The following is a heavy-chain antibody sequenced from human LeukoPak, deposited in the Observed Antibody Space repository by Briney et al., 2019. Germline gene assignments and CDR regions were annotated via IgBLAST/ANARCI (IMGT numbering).Heavy chain of an antibody. CDR1: GYSFTSYW. D-gene: IGHD3-3*01. CDR2: IYPGDSDT. Sequence: GESLKISCKGSGYSFTSYWIGWVRQMPGKGLEWMGIIYPGDSDTRYSPSFQGQVTISADKSISTAYLQWSSLKASDTAVYYCAARNYDFWSGYYPYYFDYWGQGTLVTVSS. V-gene: IGHV5-51*01. CDR3: AARNYDFWSGYYPYYFDY. J-gene: IGHJ4*02.